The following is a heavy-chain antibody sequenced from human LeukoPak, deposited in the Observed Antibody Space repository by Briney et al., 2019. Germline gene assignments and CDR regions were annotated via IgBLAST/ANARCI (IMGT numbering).Heavy chain of an antibody. D-gene: IGHD4-17*01. V-gene: IGHV3-21*01. CDR2: ISSSSSYI. CDR3: ARGLYDYGDYLLDY. J-gene: IGHJ4*02. CDR1: GFTFSSYS. Sequence: GGSLRLSCAASGFTFSSYSMNWVRQAPGKGLEWVSSISSSSSYIYYADSVKGRFTISRDNAKNSLYLQMNSLRAEDTAVYYCARGLYDYGDYLLDYWGQGTLVTVSS.